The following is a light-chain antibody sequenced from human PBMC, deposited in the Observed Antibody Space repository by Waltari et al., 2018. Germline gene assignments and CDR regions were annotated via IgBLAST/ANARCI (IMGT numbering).Light chain of an antibody. V-gene: IGKV3-15*01. CDR1: QSLQKN. J-gene: IGKJ1*01. CDR3: QQYNKWPSWT. Sequence: ETVMTQSPATLSVSPGESATLSCRASQSLQKNLAWYQHKPGQAPRLLIYGASTRATGIPARFSGSGSGTKFTLTISSVQSEDSAVYYCQQYNKWPSWTFGQGTKVEIK. CDR2: GAS.